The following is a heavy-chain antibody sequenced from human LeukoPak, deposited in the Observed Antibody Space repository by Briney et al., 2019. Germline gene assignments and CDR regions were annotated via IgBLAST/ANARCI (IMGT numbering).Heavy chain of an antibody. CDR3: ARDRLAARSPLSGTGKNFDY. CDR2: ISAYNGNT. Sequence: GASVKVSCKSSGYTFTSYGISWVRQAPGQGLEWMGWISAYNGNTNYAQKLQGRVTITADKSTSTAYMELSSLRSEDTAVYYCARDRLAARSPLSGTGKNFDYWGQGTLVTVSS. V-gene: IGHV1-18*01. CDR1: GYTFTSYG. J-gene: IGHJ4*02. D-gene: IGHD6-6*01.